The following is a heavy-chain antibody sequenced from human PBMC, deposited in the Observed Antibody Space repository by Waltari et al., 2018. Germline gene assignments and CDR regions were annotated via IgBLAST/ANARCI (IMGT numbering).Heavy chain of an antibody. CDR2: MNPNRGNT. CDR1: GYTFTSYD. Sequence: QVQLVQSGAEVKKPGASVKVSCKASGYTFTSYDINWVRQATGQGLEWMGWMNPNRGNTGYAQKFQGRVTMTRNTSISTAYMELSSLRSEDTAVYYCARAYYDFWSGYYRGAFDIWGQGTMVTVSS. D-gene: IGHD3-3*01. V-gene: IGHV1-8*01. J-gene: IGHJ3*02. CDR3: ARAYYDFWSGYYRGAFDI.